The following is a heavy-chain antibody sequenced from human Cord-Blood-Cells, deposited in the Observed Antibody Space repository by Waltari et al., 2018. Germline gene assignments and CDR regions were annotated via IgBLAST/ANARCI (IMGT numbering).Heavy chain of an antibody. CDR2: IYYSGRT. CDR3: ARRTYCGGDCYPRDAFDI. CDR1: GGSISSSSYY. V-gene: IGHV4-39*07. J-gene: IGHJ3*02. D-gene: IGHD2-21*02. Sequence: QLQLQESGPGLVKPSETLSLTCTVSGGSISSSSYYWGWIRQPPGKGLEWIGRIYYSGRTYYNPSLKSRVTISVDTSKDQFSLKLSSVTAADTAVYYCARRTYCGGDCYPRDAFDIWGQGTMVTVSS.